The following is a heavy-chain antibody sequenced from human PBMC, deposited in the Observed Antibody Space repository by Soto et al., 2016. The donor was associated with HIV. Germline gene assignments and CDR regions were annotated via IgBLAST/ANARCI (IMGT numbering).Heavy chain of an antibody. CDR1: GGSIGNFY. D-gene: IGHD4-17*01. Sequence: QVQLQESGPGLVKPSETLSLTCTVFGGSIGNFYWSWIRQPAGKGLEWIGRIYRSDPKYNPSLKSRVTILVDKSKNQFSLNLASVTAADTAVFYXARGTYGDYALDYWGQGALVHRLL. CDR3: ARGTYGDYALDY. CDR2: IYRSDP. J-gene: IGHJ4*02. V-gene: IGHV4-4*07.